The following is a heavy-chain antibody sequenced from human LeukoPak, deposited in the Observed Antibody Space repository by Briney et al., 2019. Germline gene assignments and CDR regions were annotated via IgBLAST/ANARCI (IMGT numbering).Heavy chain of an antibody. CDR3: TTSLAGAVTAVYPFDN. Sequence: YPGGSLRLSCAASGFTFSTYEMNWVRQAPGKGLEWVGRIKSKTDGGTTDYAAPVKGRITISRDDSTNTLHLQMNSLKTEDTAVYYCTTSLAGAVTAVYPFDNWGQGTLVTVSS. D-gene: IGHD2-21*02. J-gene: IGHJ4*02. CDR2: IKSKTDGGTT. CDR1: GFTFSTYE. V-gene: IGHV3-15*01.